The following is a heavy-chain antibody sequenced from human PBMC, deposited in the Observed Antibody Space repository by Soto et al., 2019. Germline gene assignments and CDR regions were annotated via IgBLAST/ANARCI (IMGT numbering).Heavy chain of an antibody. Sequence: QVQLQESGRGLVEPSGTLSLTCAVSGASIGTNNWWSWVRQPPGKGLEWIGQVYHSGTTNCNPSLKSRVTISLDNSKNQFSLRLTSMTAADTAVYYSAVPGDGDFDYWSQGTLVTVSS. J-gene: IGHJ4*02. CDR3: AVPGDGDFDY. D-gene: IGHD1-1*01. CDR2: VYHSGTT. V-gene: IGHV4-4*02. CDR1: GASIGTNNW.